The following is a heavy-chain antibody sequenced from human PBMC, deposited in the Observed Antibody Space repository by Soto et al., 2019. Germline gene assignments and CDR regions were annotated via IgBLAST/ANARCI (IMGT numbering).Heavy chain of an antibody. J-gene: IGHJ3*02. CDR1: GFTFSSYA. CDR2: ISYDGSNK. CDR3: ARDPTTAFDI. D-gene: IGHD4-17*01. V-gene: IGHV3-30-3*01. Sequence: QVQLVESGGGVVQPGRSLRLSCAASGFTFSSYAMHWVRQAPGKGLEWVAVISYDGSNKYYADSVKGRFTISRDNSKNTLYLQMNSMRAEDTAVYYCARDPTTAFDIWGQGTMVTVSS.